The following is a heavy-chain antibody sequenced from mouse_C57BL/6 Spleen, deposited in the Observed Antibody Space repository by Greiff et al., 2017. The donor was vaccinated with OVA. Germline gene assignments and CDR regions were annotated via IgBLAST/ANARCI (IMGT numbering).Heavy chain of an antibody. CDR2: IHPNSGST. CDR3: ARSGADSSGYGFAY. CDR1: GYTFTSYW. J-gene: IGHJ3*01. D-gene: IGHD3-2*02. Sequence: VQLQQPGAELVKPGASVKLSCKASGYTFTSYWMHWVKQRPGQGLEWIGMIHPNSGSTNYNEKFKSKATLTVDKSSSTAYMQLSSLTSEDSAVYYCARSGADSSGYGFAYWGQGTLVTVSA. V-gene: IGHV1-64*01.